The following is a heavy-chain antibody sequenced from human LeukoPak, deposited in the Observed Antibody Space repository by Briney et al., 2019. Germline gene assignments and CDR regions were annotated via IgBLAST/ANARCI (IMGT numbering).Heavy chain of an antibody. V-gene: IGHV3-7*01. Sequence: GGSLRLSCGASGFTFTTYWMSWVRQAPGRGLEWVANIKQDGSEKDYVDSVKGRFTISRDNAKNSLYLQMTNLRAEDTAMYYCAKLGGTARFDPWGQGTLATVSS. D-gene: IGHD1-7*01. J-gene: IGHJ5*02. CDR2: IKQDGSEK. CDR3: AKLGGTARFDP. CDR1: GFTFTTYW.